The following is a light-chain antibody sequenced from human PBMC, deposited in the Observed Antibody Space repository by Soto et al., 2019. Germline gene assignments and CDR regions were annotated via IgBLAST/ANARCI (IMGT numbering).Light chain of an antibody. J-gene: IGKJ5*01. CDR1: QGIGSL. Sequence: DIQLTQSPSFLSASVGDRVTITCRASQGIGSLLAWYQQKPGKAPKLLIHTASTLQSGVPSRFSGSGSGTEFTLTISSLQPEDFATYYCQHRHSYPITFGQGTRLELK. CDR3: QHRHSYPIT. V-gene: IGKV1-9*01. CDR2: TAS.